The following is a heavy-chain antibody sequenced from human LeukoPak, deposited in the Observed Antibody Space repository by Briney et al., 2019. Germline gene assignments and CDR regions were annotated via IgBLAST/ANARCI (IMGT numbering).Heavy chain of an antibody. J-gene: IGHJ3*02. CDR2: ISWNSGSI. CDR1: GFTFDDYA. Sequence: PGRSLRLSCAASGFTFDDYAMHWVRQAPGKGLEWVSGISWNSGSIGYADSVKGRFTISRDNAKNSLYLQMNSLRAEDTALYYCAKDRGPLLDRRAFDIWGQETMVTVSS. CDR3: AKDRGPLLDRRAFDI. V-gene: IGHV3-9*01. D-gene: IGHD3-10*01.